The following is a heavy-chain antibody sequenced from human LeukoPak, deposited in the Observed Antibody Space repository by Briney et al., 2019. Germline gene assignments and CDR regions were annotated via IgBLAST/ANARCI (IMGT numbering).Heavy chain of an antibody. CDR3: TAGRAYSLLDF. J-gene: IGHJ4*02. Sequence: ASVKVACKVSGYRFTELSRHWVRQAPGKGLEWLGGFDLVHGDTIYAQKFQGRVTMTEDTSTDTSYMELSSLGSEDTAVYFCTAGRAYSLLDFWGQGTLVIVSS. V-gene: IGHV1-24*01. CDR1: GYRFTELS. D-gene: IGHD5-18*01. CDR2: FDLVHGDT.